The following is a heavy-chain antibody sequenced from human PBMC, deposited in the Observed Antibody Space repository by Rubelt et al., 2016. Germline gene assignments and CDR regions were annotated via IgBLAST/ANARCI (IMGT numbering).Heavy chain of an antibody. V-gene: IGHV1-24*01. Sequence: QVQLVQSGAEVKKPGASVKVSCKVSGYTLTDLSMHWVRQAPGKGLEWMGGFDPEDGETIYAQKFQGRGTMTDDTSTDTAYMELSSLRSEDTAVYYCAIRQPDYGDLDFDYWGQGTLVTVSS. CDR2: FDPEDGET. D-gene: IGHD4-17*01. CDR1: GYTLTDLS. CDR3: AIRQPDYGDLDFDY. J-gene: IGHJ4*02.